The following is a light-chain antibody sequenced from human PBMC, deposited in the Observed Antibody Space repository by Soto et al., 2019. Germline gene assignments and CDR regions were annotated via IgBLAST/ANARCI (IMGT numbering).Light chain of an antibody. CDR2: MND. CDR3: ASWDDSLSGYV. V-gene: IGLV1-40*01. Sequence: QSVLTQPPSVSVAPGQRVTISCTGSSSNIGAGYDVHWYQQLPGTAPKLLISMNDQRPSGVPDRFSGSKSGTSASLAISGLRSEDEADYYCASWDDSLSGYVFGTGTKVNVL. J-gene: IGLJ1*01. CDR1: SSNIGAGYD.